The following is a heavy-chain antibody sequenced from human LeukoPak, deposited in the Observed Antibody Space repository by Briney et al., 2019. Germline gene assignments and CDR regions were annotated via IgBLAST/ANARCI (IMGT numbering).Heavy chain of an antibody. CDR2: ISGSGGST. J-gene: IGHJ4*02. CDR1: GFPFSTYS. D-gene: IGHD3-22*01. CDR3: AKIVTSSGKFDY. V-gene: IGHV3-23*01. Sequence: GGSLRLSCAASGFPFSTYSMHWVRQAPGKGLEWVSAISGSGGSTYYADSVKGRFTISRDNSKNTLYLQMNSLRAEDTAVYYCAKIVTSSGKFDYWGQGTLVTVSS.